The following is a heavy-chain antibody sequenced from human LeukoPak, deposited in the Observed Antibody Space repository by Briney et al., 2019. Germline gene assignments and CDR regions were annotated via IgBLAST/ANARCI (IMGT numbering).Heavy chain of an antibody. V-gene: IGHV4-59*01. D-gene: IGHD5-12*01. Sequence: KPSETLSLTCTVSGGSISTFYWNWIRQPPGKGLEWIGYIYHSGDTMYNPSLKSRVTISVDTSKSQFSLKVSSVTAADTAVYYCARGGYSGSDWTTWGQGTLVTVSS. CDR1: GGSISTFY. J-gene: IGHJ5*02. CDR3: ARGGYSGSDWTT. CDR2: IYHSGDT.